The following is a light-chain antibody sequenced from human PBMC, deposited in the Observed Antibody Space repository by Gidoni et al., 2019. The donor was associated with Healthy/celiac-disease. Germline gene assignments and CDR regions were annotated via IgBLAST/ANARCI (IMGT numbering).Light chain of an antibody. CDR1: QSISSY. J-gene: IGKJ2*01. CDR2: AAS. V-gene: IGKV1-39*01. Sequence: DIQMTQPPSSLSAPVGDRVTITIRASQSISSYLNWYQQKPGQAPKLLIYAASSLQRGVPSRFSGSGSGTDFTLTISSLQPEDFATYYCQQSYSTPYTFXQXTKLEIK. CDR3: QQSYSTPYT.